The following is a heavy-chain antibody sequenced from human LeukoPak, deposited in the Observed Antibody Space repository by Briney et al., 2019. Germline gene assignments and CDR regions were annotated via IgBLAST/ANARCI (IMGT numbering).Heavy chain of an antibody. J-gene: IGHJ4*02. CDR2: MNPNSGGT. Sequence: ASVKVSCKASGYTFTDYYLHWVRQAPGQGLEWLGWMNPNSGGTNYAQKFQGRVTMTRDTSISTAYMELSRLTSDDTAVYYCARDRGSYPRSLTPDYWGQGTLVTVSS. CDR1: GYTFTDYY. D-gene: IGHD1-26*01. CDR3: ARDRGSYPRSLTPDY. V-gene: IGHV1-2*02.